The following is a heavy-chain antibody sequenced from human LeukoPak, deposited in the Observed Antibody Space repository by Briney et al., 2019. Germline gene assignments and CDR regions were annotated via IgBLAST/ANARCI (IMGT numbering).Heavy chain of an antibody. CDR1: GFTFSDYE. Sequence: PGGSLRLSCAASGFTFSDYEMNWVRQTPGKGLEWVSYISSSGSTTYYADSVKGRFTISRDNAKNSLNLQMNSLRAEDTAVYYCARAGLGDNGAFDIWGQGTMVTVSS. CDR2: ISSSGSTT. V-gene: IGHV3-48*03. J-gene: IGHJ3*02. CDR3: ARAGLGDNGAFDI. D-gene: IGHD2-21*01.